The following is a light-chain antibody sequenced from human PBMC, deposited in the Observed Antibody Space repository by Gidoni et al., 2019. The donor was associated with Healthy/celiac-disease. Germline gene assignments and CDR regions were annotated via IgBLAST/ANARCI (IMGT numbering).Light chain of an antibody. J-gene: IGKJ5*01. Sequence: ESGLTHSPTTLSLSPGERATLSCRASQSVSSYLAWYQQKPGQAPTLLIYDASNRATGIPARFSGSGSGTDFTFTISSLEPEDFAAYYCQQRSNFPITFGQGTRLEIK. CDR3: QQRSNFPIT. CDR1: QSVSSY. CDR2: DAS. V-gene: IGKV3-11*01.